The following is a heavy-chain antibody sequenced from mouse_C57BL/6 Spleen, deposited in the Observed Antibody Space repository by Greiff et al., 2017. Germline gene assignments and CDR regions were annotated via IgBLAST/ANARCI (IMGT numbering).Heavy chain of an antibody. J-gene: IGHJ2*01. CDR2: IYPGSGST. CDR3: ARWGYGSSYRNYFDY. D-gene: IGHD1-1*01. Sequence: QVQLQQPGTELVKPGASVKMSCKASGYTFTSYWITWVKQRPGQGLEWIGDIYPGSGSTNYNEKFKSKATLTVDPSSSTAYMQLSSLTSEDSAVYYCARWGYGSSYRNYFDYWGQGTTLTVSS. CDR1: GYTFTSYW. V-gene: IGHV1-55*01.